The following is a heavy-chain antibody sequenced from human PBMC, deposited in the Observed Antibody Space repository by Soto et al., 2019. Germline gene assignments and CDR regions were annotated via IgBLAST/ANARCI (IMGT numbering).Heavy chain of an antibody. D-gene: IGHD3-10*01. V-gene: IGHV6-1*01. CDR2: TYYRAKWYN. CDR1: GDSVSSNSVA. CDR3: AREKVLRGIIASSGYGMDV. Sequence: PSETLSLTCAISGDSVSSNSVAWTWIRQSPSRGLEWLGRTYYRAKWYNDYAVSVKSRITINPGSSKNQFSLQLSSVTPEDTAVYYCAREKVLRGIIASSGYGMDVWGQGNTVTVS. J-gene: IGHJ6*02.